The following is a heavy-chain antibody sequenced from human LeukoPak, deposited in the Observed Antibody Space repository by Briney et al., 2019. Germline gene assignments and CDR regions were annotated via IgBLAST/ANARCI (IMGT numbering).Heavy chain of an antibody. D-gene: IGHD6-13*01. V-gene: IGHV3-11*05. Sequence: KSGGSLRLSCAASGFTFSDYYMTWIRQAPGKGLEWASYISSSSSYTNYADSVKGRFTISRDNAKNSLYLQMNSLRVEDTAVYYCARDWRRAAVGIPTYGMDVWGQGTTVTVSS. CDR2: ISSSSSYT. CDR1: GFTFSDYY. J-gene: IGHJ6*02. CDR3: ARDWRRAAVGIPTYGMDV.